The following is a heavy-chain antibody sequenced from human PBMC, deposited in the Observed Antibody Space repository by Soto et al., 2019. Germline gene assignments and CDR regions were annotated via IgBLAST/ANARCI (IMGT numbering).Heavy chain of an antibody. D-gene: IGHD3-16*01. J-gene: IGHJ4*02. CDR2: VYYSGIT. CDR3: VRHFGSWVGEIDF. Sequence: SETLSLTCTVSGDSVNSNNVYWGWVRQPPGRRLEFIGNVYYSGITYYNPAFESRVTISVDTSKNQFSLRLTSVTAADTAVYYFVRHFGSWVGEIDFWGRGTLVTGSS. CDR1: GDSVNSNNVY. V-gene: IGHV4-39*01.